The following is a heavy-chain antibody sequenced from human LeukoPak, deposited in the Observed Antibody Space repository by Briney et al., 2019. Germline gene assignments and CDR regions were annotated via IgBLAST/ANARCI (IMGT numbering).Heavy chain of an antibody. CDR3: ARGGTSSLPENIDY. D-gene: IGHD6-13*01. CDR2: ISSSSSTI. Sequence: GWPPRLSCAASGSAFSSYSMNWVRQAPGKGLEWVSYISSSSSTIYYADSVKGRFTISRDNAKNSLYLQMNSLRAEDTAVYYCARGGTSSLPENIDYWGQGTLVTVSS. V-gene: IGHV3-48*01. CDR1: GSAFSSYS. J-gene: IGHJ4*02.